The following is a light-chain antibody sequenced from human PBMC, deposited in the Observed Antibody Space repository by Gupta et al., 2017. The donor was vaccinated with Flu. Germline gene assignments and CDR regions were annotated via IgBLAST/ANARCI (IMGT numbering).Light chain of an antibody. CDR2: GAS. CDR1: QIVISDY. V-gene: IGKV3-20*01. Sequence: RATLPCRAGQIVISDYVAWYHQKPGQAPRLLSYGASRRATNIPDRFSGSGSGTEFSLTISRLEPEDFAVYHCQQYGTLFWTFGQGTKVEMK. J-gene: IGKJ1*01. CDR3: QQYGTLFWT.